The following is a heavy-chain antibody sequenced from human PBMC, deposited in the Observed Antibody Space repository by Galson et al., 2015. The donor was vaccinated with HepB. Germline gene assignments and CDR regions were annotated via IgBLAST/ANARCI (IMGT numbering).Heavy chain of an antibody. Sequence: SLRLSCAASGFTFSTYSMTWVRQAPGKGLEWVSTVSPTGGNSYYADSVKGRFTISRDNSKNTLYLQMNSLRAEDTAVYYCAKGIYSGYDGSDYWGQGTLVTVSS. CDR2: VSPTGGNS. CDR1: GFTFSTYS. J-gene: IGHJ4*02. D-gene: IGHD5-12*01. CDR3: AKGIYSGYDGSDY. V-gene: IGHV3-23*01.